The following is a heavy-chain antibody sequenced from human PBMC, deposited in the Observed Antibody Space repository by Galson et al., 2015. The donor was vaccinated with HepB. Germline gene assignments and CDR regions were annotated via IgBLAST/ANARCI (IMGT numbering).Heavy chain of an antibody. J-gene: IGHJ3*02. V-gene: IGHV1-2*02. CDR3: AKDPGMTTVTTRGSGAFDI. CDR1: GYTFTGYY. CDR2: INPNSGGT. Sequence: SVKVSCKASGYTFTGYYMHWVRQAPGQGLEWMGWINPNSGGTNYAQKFQGRVTMTRDTSISTAYMELSRLRSDDTAVYYCAKDPGMTTVTTRGSGAFDIWGQGTMVTVSS. D-gene: IGHD4-17*01.